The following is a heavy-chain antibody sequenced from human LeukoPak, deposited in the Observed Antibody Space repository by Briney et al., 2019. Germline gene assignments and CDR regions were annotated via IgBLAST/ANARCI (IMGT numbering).Heavy chain of an antibody. CDR2: IDKAGAT. D-gene: IGHD2-8*02. J-gene: IGHJ4*02. CDR1: GFTFNTYV. Sequence: GGSLRLSCAASGFTFNTYVLGWVRQAPGKGLDWVSAIDKAGATYFADDVKGRFTISRDNSKNTVYLQMNSLRAEDTAVYYCATSSGWWCFDYWGQGTPVTVSS. CDR3: ATSSGWWCFDY. V-gene: IGHV3-23*01.